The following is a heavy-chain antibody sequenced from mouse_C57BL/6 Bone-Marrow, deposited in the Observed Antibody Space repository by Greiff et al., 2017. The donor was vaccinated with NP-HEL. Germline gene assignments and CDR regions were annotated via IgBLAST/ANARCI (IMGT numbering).Heavy chain of an antibody. V-gene: IGHV1-80*01. CDR1: GYAFSSYW. J-gene: IGHJ2*01. CDR2: IYPGDGDT. CDR3: ARGIYGSSNY. D-gene: IGHD1-1*01. Sequence: VQLQESGAELVKPGASVKISCKASGYAFSSYWMNWVKQRPGKGLEWIGQIYPGDGDTNYNGKFKGKATLTEDKSSSTAYMQLSSLTSEDSAVYFCARGIYGSSNYWGRGTTLTVSS.